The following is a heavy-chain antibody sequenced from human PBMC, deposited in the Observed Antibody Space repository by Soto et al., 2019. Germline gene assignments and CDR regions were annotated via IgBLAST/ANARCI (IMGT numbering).Heavy chain of an antibody. CDR3: ASGLESGAYGSGGSCYAYYYYYLDV. V-gene: IGHV3-64*01. Sequence: GGSLRLSCAASGFTFSSYAMHWVRQAPGKGLEYVSAISSNGGSTYYANSVKGRLTISRDNSKNTPYLQMGSLRAEEMAVHYCASGLESGAYGSGGSCYAYYYYYLDVWGKGTTVTVSS. J-gene: IGHJ6*03. D-gene: IGHD2-15*01. CDR2: ISSNGGST. CDR1: GFTFSSYA.